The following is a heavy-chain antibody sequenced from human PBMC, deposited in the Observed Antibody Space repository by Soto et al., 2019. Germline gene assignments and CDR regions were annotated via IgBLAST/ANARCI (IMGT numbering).Heavy chain of an antibody. Sequence: GGSLRLSCAASGFTFSSYGMHWVRQAPGKGLEWVAVIWYDGSNKYYADSVKGRFTISRDNSKNTLYLQMNSLRAEDTAVYYCAREGLGGYDFWSGLYYFDYWGQGTLVTVSS. CDR3: AREGLGGYDFWSGLYYFDY. D-gene: IGHD3-3*01. V-gene: IGHV3-33*01. J-gene: IGHJ4*02. CDR1: GFTFSSYG. CDR2: IWYDGSNK.